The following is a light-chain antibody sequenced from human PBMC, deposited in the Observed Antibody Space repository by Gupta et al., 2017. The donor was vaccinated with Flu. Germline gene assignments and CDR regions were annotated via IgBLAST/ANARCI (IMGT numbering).Light chain of an antibody. Sequence: QSALTQPASVSGSPGQSITISCTGTTSDVGTYTSVSWYQQRPGTAPKLRSYDVSNRPSGMSKRFSGSTSSNTDFPSIHALQAEDEADEDDCYYTTGCDIGVLFGGGTKMTVL. CDR2: DVS. CDR3: CYYTTGCDIGVL. J-gene: IGLJ2*01. V-gene: IGLV2-14*01. CDR1: TSDVGTYTS.